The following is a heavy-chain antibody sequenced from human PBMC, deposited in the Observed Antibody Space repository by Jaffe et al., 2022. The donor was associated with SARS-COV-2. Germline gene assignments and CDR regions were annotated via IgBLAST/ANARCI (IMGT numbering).Heavy chain of an antibody. CDR1: GFTFSNAW. V-gene: IGHV3-15*01. Sequence: EVQLVESGGGLVKPGGSLRLSCAASGFTFSNAWMSWVRQAPGKGLEWVGRIKSKTDGGTTDYAAPVKGRFTISRDDSKNTLYLQMNSLKTEDTAVYYCTTVFDRYYDILTGYYMGADYWGQGTLVTVSS. CDR2: IKSKTDGGTT. CDR3: TTVFDRYYDILTGYYMGADY. D-gene: IGHD3-9*01. J-gene: IGHJ4*02.